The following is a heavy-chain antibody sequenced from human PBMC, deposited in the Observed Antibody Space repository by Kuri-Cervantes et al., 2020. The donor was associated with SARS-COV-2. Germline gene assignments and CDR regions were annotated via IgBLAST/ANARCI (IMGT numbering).Heavy chain of an antibody. CDR2: ISYDGSNK. V-gene: IGHV3-30*07. D-gene: IGHD3-10*01. Sequence: GESLKISCAASGFTFSSYSMHWVRQAPGKGLEWVAVISYDGSNKYYADSVKGRFTISRDNSKNTLYLQMNNLRAEGTAVYYCARERVGPPYYYYMDFWGKGTPVTVSS. J-gene: IGHJ6*03. CDR1: GFTFSSYS. CDR3: ARERVGPPYYYYMDF.